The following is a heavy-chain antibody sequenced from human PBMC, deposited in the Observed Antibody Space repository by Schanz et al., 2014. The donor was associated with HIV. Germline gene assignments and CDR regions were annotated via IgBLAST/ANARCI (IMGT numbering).Heavy chain of an antibody. CDR1: GFSFTRYG. J-gene: IGHJ4*02. CDR2: IYYDGTNK. CDR3: ARGFQGFDY. V-gene: IGHV3-33*08. D-gene: IGHD3-10*01. Sequence: VQLLESGGGLEQPGRSLRLSCVTSGFSFTRYGMHWVRQAPGKGLEWVALIYYDGTNKYYTDSVKGRFTISRDNSKNTLYLQMNSLRAEDTSVYYCARGFQGFDYWGQGTLVTVSS.